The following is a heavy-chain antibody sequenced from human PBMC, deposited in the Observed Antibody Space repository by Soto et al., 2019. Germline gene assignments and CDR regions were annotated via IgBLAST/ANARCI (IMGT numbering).Heavy chain of an antibody. CDR1: GGSISSGGYS. CDR3: ARVSGGLDSSGHKKNYFDN. CDR2: IYHSGST. J-gene: IGHJ4*02. Sequence: PSETLSLTCAVSGGSISSGGYSWSWIRRPPGKGLEWIGYIYHSGSTYYNPSLKSRVTISVDRSKDQFSLKLSSVTAADTAVYYCARVSGGLDSSGHKKNYFDNLGQGTLVTVSS. D-gene: IGHD3-22*01. V-gene: IGHV4-30-2*01.